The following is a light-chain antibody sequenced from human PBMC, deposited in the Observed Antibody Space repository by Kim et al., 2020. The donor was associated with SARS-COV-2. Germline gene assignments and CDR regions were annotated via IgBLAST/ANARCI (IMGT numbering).Light chain of an antibody. Sequence: SSELTQDPAVSVALGQTVRITCQGDSLRSYYASWYQQKPGQAPVLVIYGKNNRPSGIPDRFSGPSSGNTASLTIPGAQAEDEADYYCHSRDSSGNHRVFG. CDR1: SLRSYY. J-gene: IGLJ2*01. V-gene: IGLV3-19*01. CDR3: HSRDSSGNHRV. CDR2: GKN.